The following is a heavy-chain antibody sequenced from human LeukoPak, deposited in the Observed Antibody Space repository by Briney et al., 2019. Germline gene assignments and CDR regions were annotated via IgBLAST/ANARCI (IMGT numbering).Heavy chain of an antibody. Sequence: ASVKVSCKASGYTFTSYGISWVRQAPGQGLEWMGWISADNVNTNYAQKLQGRVTMTEDTSTDTAYMELSSLRSEDTAVYYCATVWSGYHPFDYWGQGTLVTVSS. CDR1: GYTFTSYG. CDR2: ISADNVNT. J-gene: IGHJ4*02. D-gene: IGHD3-3*01. CDR3: ATVWSGYHPFDY. V-gene: IGHV1-18*01.